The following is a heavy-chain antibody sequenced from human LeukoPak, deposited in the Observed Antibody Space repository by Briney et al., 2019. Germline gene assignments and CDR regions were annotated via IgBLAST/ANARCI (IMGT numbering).Heavy chain of an antibody. J-gene: IGHJ6*02. Sequence: GGSLRLSCAASGFTFSGYSMNWVCQALGKGLEWVLSISSSSSYIYYADSIKARFTISRDNTKNSLYLQMNSLRAEDTAVYYCARCYDHHYYYHYGMDVWGQGTTVTVSS. V-gene: IGHV3-21*01. CDR3: ARCYDHHYYYHYGMDV. CDR1: GFTFSGYS. D-gene: IGHD3-3*01. CDR2: ISSSSSYI.